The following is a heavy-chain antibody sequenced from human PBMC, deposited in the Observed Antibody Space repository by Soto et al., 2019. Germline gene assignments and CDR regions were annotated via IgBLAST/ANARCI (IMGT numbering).Heavy chain of an antibody. V-gene: IGHV4-31*03. J-gene: IGHJ3*02. Sequence: SETLSLTCTVSGGSISSGGYYWSWIRQHPGKGLEWIGYIYYSGSTYYNPSLKSRVTLSVDTSKNQFSLKLSSVTAADTAVYYCARGIYYYDGSGYNAFNIWGQGTMVTVSS. CDR3: ARGIYYYDGSGYNAFNI. D-gene: IGHD3-22*01. CDR1: GGSISSGGYY. CDR2: IYYSGST.